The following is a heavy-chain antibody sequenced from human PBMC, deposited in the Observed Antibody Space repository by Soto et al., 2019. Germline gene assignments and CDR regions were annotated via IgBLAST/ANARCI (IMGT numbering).Heavy chain of an antibody. D-gene: IGHD3-10*01. CDR1: GGSISSYY. CDR3: ARSGGWVGELFNPSFDY. CDR2: IYYSGST. J-gene: IGHJ4*02. Sequence: QVQLQESGPGLVKPSETLSLTCTVSGGSISSYYWSWIRQPPGKGLEWIGYIYYSGSTNYNPSLKRRVPIYVDTSRTPFSLKLSSVTAADTAVYYCARSGGWVGELFNPSFDYWGQGTLVTVSS. V-gene: IGHV4-59*08.